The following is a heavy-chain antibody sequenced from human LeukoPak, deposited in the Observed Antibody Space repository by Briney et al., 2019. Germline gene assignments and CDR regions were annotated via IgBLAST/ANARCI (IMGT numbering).Heavy chain of an antibody. D-gene: IGHD2/OR15-2a*01. CDR1: GGSLSGYF. J-gene: IGHJ4*02. V-gene: IGHV4-34*01. Sequence: ASETLSLTCAVYGGSLSGYFWTWIRQSPGQGLEWIGEINHSGSTNYNPSLKSRVTISVDTSKNQFSPKLTSMTAADTAFYYCARSPRVLWASRYDQWGRGTLVTVSS. CDR2: INHSGST. CDR3: ARSPRVLWASRYDQ.